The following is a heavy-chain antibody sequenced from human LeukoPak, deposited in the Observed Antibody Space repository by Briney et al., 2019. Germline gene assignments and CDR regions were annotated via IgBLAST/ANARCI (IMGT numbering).Heavy chain of an antibody. J-gene: IGHJ4*02. CDR1: GFSFNNYG. V-gene: IGHV3-33*06. CDR3: VKDEVYLDSGGYPTPDTTLDY. D-gene: IGHD3-22*01. CDR2: TWYDGSNK. Sequence: PGGSLRLSCAASGFSFNNYGIHWVRQAPGKGLEWVAVTWYDGSNKYYAVSVGDRFTVSRDNSKNTVYLQMNSLGVEDTAVYYCVKDEVYLDSGGYPTPDTTLDYWGQGTLVTVSS.